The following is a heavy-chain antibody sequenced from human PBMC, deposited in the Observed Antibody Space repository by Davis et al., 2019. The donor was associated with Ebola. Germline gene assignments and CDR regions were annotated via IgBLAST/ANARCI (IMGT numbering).Heavy chain of an antibody. Sequence: AASVKVSCKAPGYTFTNYAMHWVRQAPGQRLEWMGWIHGGNGNRKYSQKLQGRVTMTTDTSTSTAYMELSRLRSDDTAVYYCARVLGYCSGGSCYSFNWFDPWGQGTLVTVSS. CDR2: IHGGNGNR. CDR3: ARVLGYCSGGSCYSFNWFDP. CDR1: GYTFTNYA. V-gene: IGHV1-3*01. D-gene: IGHD2-15*01. J-gene: IGHJ5*02.